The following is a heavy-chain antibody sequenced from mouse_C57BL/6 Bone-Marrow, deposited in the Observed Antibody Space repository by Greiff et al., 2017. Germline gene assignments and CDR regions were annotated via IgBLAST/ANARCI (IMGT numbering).Heavy chain of an antibody. Sequence: QVQLQQPGAELVMPGASVKLSCKASGYTFTSYWMHWVKQRPGQGLEWIGEIDPSDSYTNYNQKFKGKSTLTVDKSSSTAYMPLSSLTSEDSAVYYCARESYDGYYAMDYWGQGTSVTVSS. CDR1: GYTFTSYW. J-gene: IGHJ4*01. V-gene: IGHV1-69*01. D-gene: IGHD2-3*01. CDR3: ARESYDGYYAMDY. CDR2: IDPSDSYT.